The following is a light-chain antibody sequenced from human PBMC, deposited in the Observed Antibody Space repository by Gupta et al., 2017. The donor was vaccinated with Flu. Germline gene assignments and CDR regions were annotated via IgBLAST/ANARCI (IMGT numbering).Light chain of an antibody. J-gene: IGLJ1*01. V-gene: IGLV1-40*01. Sequence: QSVLTQSPSVSGAPGQSVTISCSGGSSNIGEGYDVHWYQQLPGTAPKLLIYTNNNRPSGVPDRFSGSKSGTSASLATTGLQAEDEASYYCQSYDSDLRGYVFGTGTKVTV. CDR3: QSYDSDLRGYV. CDR1: SSNIGEGYD. CDR2: TNN.